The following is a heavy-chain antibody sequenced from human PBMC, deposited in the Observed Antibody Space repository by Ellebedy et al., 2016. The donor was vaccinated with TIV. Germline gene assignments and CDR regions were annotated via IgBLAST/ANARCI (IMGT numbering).Heavy chain of an antibody. CDR1: GFTFSRYT. CDR3: VRGGATFDC. D-gene: IGHD3-16*01. Sequence: GESLKISXAASGFTFSRYTMNWVRQAPGKGLEWVSSTSGSSSYEYYVDSVKGRFTISRDNAKNSLYLQMNSLRAEDTAVYYCVRGGATFDCWGQGTLVTVSS. J-gene: IGHJ4*02. CDR2: TSGSSSYE. V-gene: IGHV3-21*01.